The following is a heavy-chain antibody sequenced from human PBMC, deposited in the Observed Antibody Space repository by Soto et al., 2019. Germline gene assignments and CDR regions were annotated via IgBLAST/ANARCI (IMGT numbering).Heavy chain of an antibody. CDR1: GFTFDDYA. V-gene: IGHV3-9*01. CDR2: INWNSDSI. D-gene: IGHD6-19*01. Sequence: GGSLRLSCAASGFTFDDYAMHWVRQAPGKGLEWVSGINWNSDSIGYADSVKGRFTISRDNGKNSLYLQMTSLRLEDTAYYYCAKDIRSGWYGGGLDSWGQGTLVTVS. CDR3: AKDIRSGWYGGGLDS. J-gene: IGHJ4*02.